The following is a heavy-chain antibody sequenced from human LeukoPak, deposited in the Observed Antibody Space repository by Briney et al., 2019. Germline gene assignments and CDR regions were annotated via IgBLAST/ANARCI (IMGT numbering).Heavy chain of an antibody. V-gene: IGHV3-23*01. D-gene: IGHD6-19*01. CDR2: ISGSGGST. CDR1: GFTFSSYS. Sequence: PGGSLRLSCVVSGFTFSSYSMSWVRQAPGKGLEWVSAISGSGGSTYYADSVKGRFTISRDNSKNTLYLQMNSLRAEDTAVYYCARAWDSGWYEGPLDYWGQGTLVTVSS. J-gene: IGHJ4*02. CDR3: ARAWDSGWYEGPLDY.